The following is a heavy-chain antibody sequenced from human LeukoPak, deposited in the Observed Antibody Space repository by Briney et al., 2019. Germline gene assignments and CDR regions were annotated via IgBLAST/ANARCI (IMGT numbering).Heavy chain of an antibody. CDR2: ISYSANT. V-gene: IGHV4-39*01. CDR3: ATQPTGYPNWFDP. D-gene: IGHD3-9*01. CDR1: GVSITTYPNN. Sequence: SETLSLTCTVSGVSITTYPNNWGCIRQPPGKGREWIGPISYSANTYYNPSLSSRVTISADTSKNQFSLKLKSVTAADTALYYCATQPTGYPNWFDPWGQGTLVTVSS. J-gene: IGHJ5*02.